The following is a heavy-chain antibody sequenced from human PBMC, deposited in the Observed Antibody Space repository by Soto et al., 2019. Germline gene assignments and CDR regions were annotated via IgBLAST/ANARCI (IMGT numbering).Heavy chain of an antibody. J-gene: IGHJ6*02. Sequence: SETLSLTCTVSGGSISSSSYYWGWIRQPPGKGLEWIGSIYYSGSTYYNPSLKSRVTISVDTSKNQFSLKLSSVTAADTAVYYCARLGVDYDILTGYYAYYYYGMDVWGQGTTVT. V-gene: IGHV4-39*01. CDR3: ARLGVDYDILTGYYAYYYYGMDV. CDR2: IYYSGST. D-gene: IGHD3-9*01. CDR1: GGSISSSSYY.